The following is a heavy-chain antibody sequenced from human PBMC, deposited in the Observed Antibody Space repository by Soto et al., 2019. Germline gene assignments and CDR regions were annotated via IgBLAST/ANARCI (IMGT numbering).Heavy chain of an antibody. Sequence: ASVKVSCKASGYTFTSYGISWVRQAPGQGLEWMGWISAYNGNTNYAQKLQGRVTMTTDTSTSAAYMELRSLRSDDTAVYYCARVGSSGWSHYYYYYYGMDVWGQGTTVTVSS. V-gene: IGHV1-18*01. D-gene: IGHD6-19*01. CDR1: GYTFTSYG. J-gene: IGHJ6*02. CDR3: ARVGSSGWSHYYYYYYGMDV. CDR2: ISAYNGNT.